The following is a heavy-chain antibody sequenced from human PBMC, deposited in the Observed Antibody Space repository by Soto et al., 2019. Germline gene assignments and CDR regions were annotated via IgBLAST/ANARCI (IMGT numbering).Heavy chain of an antibody. CDR3: ARALDPPPSRIHYGAYYMDV. J-gene: IGHJ6*03. Sequence: QVQLVQSGAEVKKPGASVKVYCKASGYTFTSYGINWVRQAPGQGLEWMGWISAYNGNTNFAQKLQGRVTMTTDTSTSTAYMELRSLRSDDTAVYYCARALDPPPSRIHYGAYYMDVWGKGTTVTVSS. V-gene: IGHV1-18*01. CDR1: GYTFTSYG. CDR2: ISAYNGNT. D-gene: IGHD4-17*01.